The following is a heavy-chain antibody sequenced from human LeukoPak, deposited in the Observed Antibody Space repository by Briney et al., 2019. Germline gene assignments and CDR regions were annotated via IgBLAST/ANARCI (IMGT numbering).Heavy chain of an antibody. CDR2: IYPGGKSM. Sequence: GGSLRLSCAASGFTFSSYSMSWVRQTPGEGLVWVSSIYPGGKSMYYADSVKGRFTISRDNSKNTLYLQMNSLRAEDTAVYYCAKDRLPDSAWSLDCWGQGTLVTVSS. V-gene: IGHV3-23*01. CDR1: GFTFSSYS. D-gene: IGHD6-19*01. CDR3: AKDRLPDSAWSLDC. J-gene: IGHJ4*02.